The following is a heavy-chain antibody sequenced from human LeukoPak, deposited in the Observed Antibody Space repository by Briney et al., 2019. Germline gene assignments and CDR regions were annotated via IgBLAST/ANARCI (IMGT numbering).Heavy chain of an antibody. D-gene: IGHD2-8*02. Sequence: GGSLRLSCADSGFTFSNYWMSWVRQAPGKGLEWVSSISGSGGSTFYADSVKGRFTISRDNSRDTLYLQMNSLRAEDTAIYYCATYRQVLLPFETWGQGTLVTVSS. V-gene: IGHV3-23*01. CDR3: ATYRQVLLPFET. J-gene: IGHJ5*02. CDR2: ISGSGGST. CDR1: GFTFSNYW.